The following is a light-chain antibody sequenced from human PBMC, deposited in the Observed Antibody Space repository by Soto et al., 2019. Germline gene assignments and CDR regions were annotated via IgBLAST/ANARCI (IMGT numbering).Light chain of an antibody. Sequence: DIQMTQSPSTLSGSVGDRVTITCRASQTISSWLAWYQQKPGTAPKVLIYHASNLQSGVPSRFSGSGSGTEFTLTISSLQPDDFATYYCQQYNSYSEAFGQGTKVDIK. CDR3: QQYNSYSEA. CDR2: HAS. V-gene: IGKV1-5*01. CDR1: QTISSW. J-gene: IGKJ1*01.